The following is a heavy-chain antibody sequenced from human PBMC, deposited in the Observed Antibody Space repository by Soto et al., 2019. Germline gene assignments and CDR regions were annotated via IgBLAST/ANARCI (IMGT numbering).Heavy chain of an antibody. J-gene: IGHJ5*02. CDR1: GFSLSTSGVG. Sequence: QITLKESGPTLVKPTQTLTLTCSFSGFSLSTSGVGVGWIRQPPGKALEWLALIYWDDDKRYSPSLKSRLTITKDTYKNQVVLIMTNMDPVDTATYYCTHRRPWTSNWNSGWFDPWGQGTLVTVSS. CDR2: IYWDDDK. V-gene: IGHV2-5*02. CDR3: THRRPWTSNWNSGWFDP. D-gene: IGHD1-20*01.